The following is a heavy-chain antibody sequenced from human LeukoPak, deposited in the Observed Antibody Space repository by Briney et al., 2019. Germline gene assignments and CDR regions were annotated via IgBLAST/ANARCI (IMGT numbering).Heavy chain of an antibody. Sequence: GGSLRLSCAASGFTFSSYSMNWVRQAPGKGLEWVSSISSSSYIYYADSVKGRFTISRDNAKNSLYLQMNSLRAEDTAVYYCASPSITGTHLYAFDYWGQGTLVTVSS. CDR1: GFTFSSYS. J-gene: IGHJ4*02. V-gene: IGHV3-21*01. CDR2: ISSSSYI. CDR3: ASPSITGTHLYAFDY. D-gene: IGHD1/OR15-1a*01.